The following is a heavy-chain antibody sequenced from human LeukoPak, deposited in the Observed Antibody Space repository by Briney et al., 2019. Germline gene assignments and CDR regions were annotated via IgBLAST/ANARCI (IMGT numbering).Heavy chain of an antibody. CDR1: GGSIGSRNW. V-gene: IGHV4-4*02. CDR2: IYQSGSS. CDR3: ARGIGAADF. J-gene: IGHJ4*02. Sequence: PSETLSLTCAVSGGSIGSRNWWSWVRQPPGKGLQWIGEIYQSGSSIYNPSLRSRVTMSVDKSKDQLSLKLSSVTAAGTAVYYCARGIGAADFWGQGILVTVSS. D-gene: IGHD3-16*01.